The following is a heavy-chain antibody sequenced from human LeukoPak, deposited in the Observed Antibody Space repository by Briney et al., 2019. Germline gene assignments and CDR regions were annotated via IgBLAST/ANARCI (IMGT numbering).Heavy chain of an antibody. Sequence: GGSLRLSCLTSGFTLSTNAMSWVRQAPGKGLEWITGISGSGASTYYADSVKGRFTISRDDSRNTLYLQMNSLRGDDTAVYYCAKDVGKWESLHFFDYWGQGTLVTVSS. J-gene: IGHJ4*02. V-gene: IGHV3-23*01. CDR2: ISGSGAST. CDR3: AKDVGKWESLHFFDY. D-gene: IGHD1-26*01. CDR1: GFTLSTNA.